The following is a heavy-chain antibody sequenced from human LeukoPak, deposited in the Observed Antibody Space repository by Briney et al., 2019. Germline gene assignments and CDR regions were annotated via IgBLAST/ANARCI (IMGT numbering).Heavy chain of an antibody. D-gene: IGHD2-2*01. CDR1: GFTFSSYD. Sequence: PGGSLRLSCAASGFTFSSYDMHWVRQATGKGLEWVSAVGTAGDTYYAGPVKGRFSTSRENGKNSLYLQMNSLRAGDTAMYYCARGRGCSNNSCYHALLFDYWGQGTLVTVSS. J-gene: IGHJ4*02. CDR3: ARGRGCSNNSCYHALLFDY. CDR2: VGTAGDT. V-gene: IGHV3-13*01.